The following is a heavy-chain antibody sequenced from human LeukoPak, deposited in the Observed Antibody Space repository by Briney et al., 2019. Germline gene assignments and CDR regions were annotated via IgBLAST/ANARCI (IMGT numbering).Heavy chain of an antibody. V-gene: IGHV4-4*02. Sequence: SGTLSLTCAVSGGSISSDNWWSWVRQPPGKGLEWIGEIFHSGSTYYNPSLKSRVTISVDRSKNQFSLKLSSVTAADTAVYYCARDRTASAFDIWGQGTMVTVSS. CDR3: ARDRTASAFDI. CDR1: GGSISSDNW. CDR2: IFHSGST. J-gene: IGHJ3*02.